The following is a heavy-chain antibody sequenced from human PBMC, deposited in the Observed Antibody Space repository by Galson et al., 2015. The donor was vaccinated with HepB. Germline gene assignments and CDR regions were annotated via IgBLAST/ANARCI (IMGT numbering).Heavy chain of an antibody. CDR3: AVGIAVAHRGPSSDY. V-gene: IGHV1-8*01. CDR2: MNPNSGNT. D-gene: IGHD6-19*01. J-gene: IGHJ4*02. Sequence: SVKVSCKASGYTFTSYDINWVRQATGQGLEWMGWMNPNSGNTGYAQKFQGRVTMTRNTSISTAYMELSSLRSEDTAVYYCAVGIAVAHRGPSSDYWGQGTLVTVSS. CDR1: GYTFTSYD.